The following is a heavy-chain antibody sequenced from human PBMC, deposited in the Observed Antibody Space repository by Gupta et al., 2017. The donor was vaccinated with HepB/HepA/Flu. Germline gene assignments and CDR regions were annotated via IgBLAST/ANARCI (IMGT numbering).Heavy chain of an antibody. V-gene: IGHV3-30*18. CDR2: ISYDGSNK. CDR1: GFTFSSYG. J-gene: IGHJ6*02. CDR3: AKAGGGLQGMDV. D-gene: IGHD4-11*01. Sequence: QVQLVESGGGVVQPGRSLRLSCAASGFTFSSYGMHWVRQAPGQGLEWVAVISYDGSNKYYADSVKGRFTISRDNSKNTLYLQMNSLRAEDTAVYYCAKAGGGLQGMDVWGQGTTVTVSS.